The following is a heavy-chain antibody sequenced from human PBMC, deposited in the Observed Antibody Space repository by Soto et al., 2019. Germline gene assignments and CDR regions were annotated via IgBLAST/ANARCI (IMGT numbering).Heavy chain of an antibody. CDR1: GGSISSGGYS. V-gene: IGHV4-30-2*01. J-gene: IGHJ5*02. Sequence: PSETLSLTCAVSGGSISSGGYSWSWIRQPPGKGLEWIGYIYHSGSTYYNPSLKSRVIISIDTSKNQLSLKVSSVTAADTAVYYCARGPNWFDPWGQGTLVTVSS. CDR3: ARGPNWFDP. CDR2: IYHSGST.